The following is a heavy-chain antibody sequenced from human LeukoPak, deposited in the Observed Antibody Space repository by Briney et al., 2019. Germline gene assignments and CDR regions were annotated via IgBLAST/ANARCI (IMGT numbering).Heavy chain of an antibody. CDR2: ISGNGSKT. J-gene: IGHJ4*02. V-gene: IGHV3-23*01. CDR1: GFTFSLYG. CDR3: ARFGDYGEY. D-gene: IGHD4-17*01. Sequence: GGSLRLSCAASGFTFSLYGMSWVRQPPGKGLEWVSGISGNGSKTFYTRSVRGRFTISRDNSRNTVFLHLDSLRAEDTALYYYARFGDYGEYWGQGTLVTVSS.